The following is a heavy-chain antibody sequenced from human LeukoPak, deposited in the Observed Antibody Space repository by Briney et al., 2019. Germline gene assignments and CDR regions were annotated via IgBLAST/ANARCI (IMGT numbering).Heavy chain of an antibody. D-gene: IGHD3-10*01. CDR1: GFTFSSYS. CDR3: ARNEYYYGSGINDAFDI. CDR2: ISSSSSYI. Sequence: PGGSLRLSCAASGFTFSSYSMNWVRQAPGKGLEWVSSISSSSSYIYCADSVKGRFTISRDNAKNSLYLQMNSLRAEDTAVYYCARNEYYYGSGINDAFDIWGQGTMVTVSS. J-gene: IGHJ3*02. V-gene: IGHV3-21*01.